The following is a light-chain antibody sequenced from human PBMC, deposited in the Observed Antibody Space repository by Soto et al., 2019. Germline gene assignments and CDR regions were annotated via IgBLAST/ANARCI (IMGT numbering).Light chain of an antibody. Sequence: DIVLTQSPDSLAVSLGERATINCKSSQTILSNSNYKNHLAWYQQRPGQPPKLLIYWTSTRESGVPDRFSGSGSGTDFTLTISSLQAEDVAVYYCQQYFNAPSFTFGPGTRVDIK. CDR1: QTILSNSNYKNH. J-gene: IGKJ3*01. CDR3: QQYFNAPSFT. CDR2: WTS. V-gene: IGKV4-1*01.